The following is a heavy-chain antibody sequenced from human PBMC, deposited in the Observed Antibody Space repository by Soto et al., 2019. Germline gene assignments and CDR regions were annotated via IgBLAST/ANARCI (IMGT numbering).Heavy chain of an antibody. D-gene: IGHD3-16*01. V-gene: IGHV3-72*01. CDR3: SRSADSSISLSLGYYGLDV. CDR2: SLNKANTYTA. CDR1: GFTFSAHY. J-gene: IGHJ6*02. Sequence: EVQLVQSGGGLVQPGGSLRLSCATSGFTFSAHYMDWVRQAPGKGLEWFGRSLNKANTYTAEYAASPRARFVSSRDDSRSTLYLHMNSLNTEDTAVYYCSRSADSSISLSLGYYGLDVWGQGTTVIVSS.